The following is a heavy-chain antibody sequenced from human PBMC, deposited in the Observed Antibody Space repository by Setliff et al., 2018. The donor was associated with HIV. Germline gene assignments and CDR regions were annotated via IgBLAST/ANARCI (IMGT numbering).Heavy chain of an antibody. D-gene: IGHD1-1*01. CDR1: GYTFTSYY. J-gene: IGHJ4*02. CDR2: INPIGAGT. V-gene: IGHV1-46*01. CDR3: ARATEAGTIDY. Sequence: ASVKVSFKASGYTFTSYYMHWVRRALGQGLEWIGIINPIGAGTTYARKFQGRVTVTRDTSTTTVYMELSGLRSEDTAVYYCARATEAGTIDYWGQGTRVTVSS.